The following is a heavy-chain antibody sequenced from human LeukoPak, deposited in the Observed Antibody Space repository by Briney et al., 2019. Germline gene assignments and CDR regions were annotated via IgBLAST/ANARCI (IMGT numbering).Heavy chain of an antibody. Sequence: GGSLRLSCAASGFTFSSYGMSWVRQAPGKGLEWVSAISGRSGSTYYADSVKGRFTISRDNSKNTLYLQMNSLRAEDTAVYYCAKDRSRGYCSGGSCYPGDYWGQGTLVTVSS. J-gene: IGHJ4*02. CDR2: ISGRSGST. CDR1: GFTFSSYG. V-gene: IGHV3-23*01. CDR3: AKDRSRGYCSGGSCYPGDY. D-gene: IGHD2-15*01.